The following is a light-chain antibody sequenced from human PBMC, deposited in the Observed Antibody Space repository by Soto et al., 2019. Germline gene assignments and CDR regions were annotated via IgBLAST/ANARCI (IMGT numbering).Light chain of an antibody. Sequence: QSVLTQPASVSGSAGQSITISCTGTSSDVGGYNYVSWYQQHPGKAPKLLIYEVSNRPSGVSNRFSGSKSGNTASLTISGLQAEDETDYYCSSYTTRSTWVFGGGTKLTVL. CDR1: SSDVGGYNY. CDR2: EVS. J-gene: IGLJ3*02. V-gene: IGLV2-14*01. CDR3: SSYTTRSTWV.